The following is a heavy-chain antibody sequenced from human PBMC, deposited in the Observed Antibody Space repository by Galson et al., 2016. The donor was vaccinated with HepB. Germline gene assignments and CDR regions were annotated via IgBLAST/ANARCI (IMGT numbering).Heavy chain of an antibody. CDR2: IYGGGDT. CDR3: ARDTDSRERSDW. Sequence: SLRLSCAVSGFSVSNNYMSWVRQAPGKGLEWVAVIYGGGDTYYADSVKGRFTISRDNSKNTLYREMHSLRAEDTAVYYCARDTDSRERSDWWGQGTLVTVSS. CDR1: GFSVSNNY. D-gene: IGHD3-22*01. V-gene: IGHV3-53*01. J-gene: IGHJ4*02.